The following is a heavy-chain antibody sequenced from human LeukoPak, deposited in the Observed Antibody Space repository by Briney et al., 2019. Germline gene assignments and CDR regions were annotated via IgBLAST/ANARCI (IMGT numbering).Heavy chain of an antibody. V-gene: IGHV3-53*01. CDR2: IYSDGST. J-gene: IGHJ4*02. CDR1: EFTVSTYY. D-gene: IGHD2-21*02. CDR3: VREDTPATANY. Sequence: PGGSLRLSCAASEFTVSTYYMNWVRRAPGKGLEWVSVIYSDGSTYYAGSVKGRFTISRDNSKNTLYLQMNSLRVEDTAVYYCVREDTPATANYWGQGTLVTISS.